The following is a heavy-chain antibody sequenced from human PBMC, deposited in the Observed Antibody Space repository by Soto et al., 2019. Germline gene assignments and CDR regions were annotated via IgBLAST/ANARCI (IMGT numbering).Heavy chain of an antibody. D-gene: IGHD6-13*01. CDR1: GFTFSSYA. V-gene: IGHV3-23*01. Sequence: GGSLRLSCAASGFTFSSYAMSWVRQAPGKGLEWVSAISGSGGSTYYADSVKGRFTISRDNSKNTLYLQMNSLRAEGTAVYYCAKDRRGSSWYVPSRDYWGQGSLVTVSS. CDR3: AKDRRGSSWYVPSRDY. J-gene: IGHJ4*02. CDR2: ISGSGGST.